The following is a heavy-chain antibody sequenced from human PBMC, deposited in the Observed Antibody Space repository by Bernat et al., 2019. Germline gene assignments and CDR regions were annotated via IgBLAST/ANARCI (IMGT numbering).Heavy chain of an antibody. CDR2: INHGGST. CDR1: GGSFGGYY. J-gene: IGHJ4*02. Sequence: QGQLHRGGAGLLKPPGTWSLTCAVYGGSFGGYYWSGNRQPQGKGLEWIGEINHGGSTNYNPSLKSRVTISLDTSTNQFSLKLSSVTAADTAIYYCTRVSDYWGQGTLVTVSS. V-gene: IGHV4-34*01. CDR3: TRVSDY.